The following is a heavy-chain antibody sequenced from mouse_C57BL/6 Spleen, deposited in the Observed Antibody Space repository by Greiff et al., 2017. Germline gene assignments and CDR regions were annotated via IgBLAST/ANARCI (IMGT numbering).Heavy chain of an antibody. J-gene: IGHJ3*01. D-gene: IGHD2-4*01. CDR3: ARHEGYDYDGEAWCAY. Sequence: EVMLVESGGGLVQPGGSLKLSCAASGFTFSDYGMAWVRQAPRKGPEWVAFISNLAYSIYYADTVTGRFTISRENAKNTLYMEMSSLRSEDTAMYYCARHEGYDYDGEAWCAYWGQGTLVTVSA. CDR1: GFTFSDYG. CDR2: ISNLAYSI. V-gene: IGHV5-15*01.